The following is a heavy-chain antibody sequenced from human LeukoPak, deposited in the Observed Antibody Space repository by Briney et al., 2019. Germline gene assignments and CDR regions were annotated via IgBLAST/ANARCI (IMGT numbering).Heavy chain of an antibody. CDR3: ARVAAYDLDY. CDR2: INPSSCYT. D-gene: IGHD3-22*01. Sequence: GASVKVSCKASGYTFTSYYMHWVRQAPGQGLEWMGLINPSSCYTSYAQKFQGRVTMTWDTSTSTVYMDVSSLRSEDTAIYYCARVAAYDLDYWGQGTLVTVSS. V-gene: IGHV1-46*01. CDR1: GYTFTSYY. J-gene: IGHJ4*02.